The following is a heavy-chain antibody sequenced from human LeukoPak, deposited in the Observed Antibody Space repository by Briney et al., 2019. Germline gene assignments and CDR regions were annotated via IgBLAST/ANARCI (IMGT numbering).Heavy chain of an antibody. V-gene: IGHV3-13*01. J-gene: IGHJ4*02. CDR1: GFTLGGHD. CDR2: VSAGHHA. D-gene: IGHD5-18*01. Sequence: GGSLRLSCTASGFTLGGHDMHWVRQTTGDGLEWVAAVSAGHHAFYAGSVKGRFTVSREDAKNTLYLQMNSLRAGDTAVYYCVREARGYHYTYFDYWGQGSLVTVSS. CDR3: VREARGYHYTYFDY.